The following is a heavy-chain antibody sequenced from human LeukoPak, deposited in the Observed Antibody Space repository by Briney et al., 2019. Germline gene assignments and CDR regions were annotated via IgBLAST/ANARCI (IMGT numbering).Heavy chain of an antibody. J-gene: IGHJ4*02. D-gene: IGHD2-15*01. CDR3: ARLVGGSPDY. CDR1: GDSVSSNSAA. Sequence: SQTLSLTSAISGDSVSSNSAAWNWIRQSPSRGLEWLGRTYYRSKWSNDYAVSVKSRITIKPDTSKNQFSLQLNSVTPDDTGVYYCARLVGGSPDYGGQGTLVTVSS. V-gene: IGHV6-1*01. CDR2: TYYRSKWSN.